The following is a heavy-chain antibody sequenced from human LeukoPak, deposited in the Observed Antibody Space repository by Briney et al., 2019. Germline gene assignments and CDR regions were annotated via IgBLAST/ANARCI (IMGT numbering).Heavy chain of an antibody. CDR2: ILGTTNI. J-gene: IGHJ3*02. V-gene: IGHV3-48*02. D-gene: IGHD2/OR15-2a*01. Sequence: GGSLRLSCVASGFTFSPYSLNWVRQAPGKGLEWVSYILGTTNIKYADSVRGRFTISRDNAKNSLYLQMNSLRDEDTAVYYCASDFSYAFDIWGQGTMVTVSS. CDR3: ASDFSYAFDI. CDR1: GFTFSPYS.